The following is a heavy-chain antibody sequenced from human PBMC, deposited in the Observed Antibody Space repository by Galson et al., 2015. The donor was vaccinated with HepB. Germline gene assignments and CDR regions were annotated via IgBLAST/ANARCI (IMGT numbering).Heavy chain of an antibody. CDR3: AKARPEYYYGSGSLFDF. Sequence: SLRLSCAASGFIFSNYGIHWVRQAPGKGLEWVALISFHGNSKYYADSVKGRFTMSRDNSNNTVFLEMNSLRLEDTAVYYCAKARPEYYYGSGSLFDFCGQGALVTVSS. CDR1: GFIFSNYG. J-gene: IGHJ4*02. V-gene: IGHV3-30*18. CDR2: ISFHGNSK. D-gene: IGHD3-10*01.